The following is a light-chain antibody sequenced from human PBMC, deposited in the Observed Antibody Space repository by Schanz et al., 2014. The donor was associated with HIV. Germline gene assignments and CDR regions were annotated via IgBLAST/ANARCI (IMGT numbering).Light chain of an antibody. J-gene: IGLJ3*02. CDR3: QSYDTSLSVWV. Sequence: QSALTQPASVSGSPGQSITISCSGTSSDIGGSDYLSWYQQPPGRAPKLMIYEVNKRPSGVPDRFSGSKSGTSASLAISGLQSEDEADYYCQSYDTSLSVWVFGGGTKLTVL. V-gene: IGLV2-14*01. CDR1: SSDIGGSDY. CDR2: EVN.